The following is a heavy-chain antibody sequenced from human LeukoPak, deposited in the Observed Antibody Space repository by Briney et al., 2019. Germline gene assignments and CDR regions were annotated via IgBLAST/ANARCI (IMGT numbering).Heavy chain of an antibody. Sequence: SETLSLTCTVSGGSISSYYWSWIRQPPGKVLEWIGYIYYSGSTNYNPSLKSRVTISVDTSKNQFSLKLSSVTAADTAVYYCARTARYFDYWGQGTLVTVSS. CDR1: GGSISSYY. CDR2: IYYSGST. CDR3: ARTARYFDY. J-gene: IGHJ4*02. V-gene: IGHV4-59*01.